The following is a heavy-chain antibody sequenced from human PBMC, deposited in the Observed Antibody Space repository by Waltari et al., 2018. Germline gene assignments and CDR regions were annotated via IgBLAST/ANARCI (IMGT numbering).Heavy chain of an antibody. CDR3: ARRRQDSGYDYCFDY. J-gene: IGHJ4*02. CDR2: INPNSGGT. Sequence: QVQLVQSGAEVKKPGASVKVSCKASGYTFTGYYMHWVRQAPGQGLEWMGWINPNSGGTNYAQKFQGRVTMTRDTSISTAYMELSRLRSDDTAVYYCARRRQDSGYDYCFDYWGQGTLVTVSS. V-gene: IGHV1-2*02. CDR1: GYTFTGYY. D-gene: IGHD5-12*01.